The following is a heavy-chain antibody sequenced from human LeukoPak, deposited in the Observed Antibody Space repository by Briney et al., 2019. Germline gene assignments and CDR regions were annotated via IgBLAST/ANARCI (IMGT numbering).Heavy chain of an antibody. D-gene: IGHD5-24*01. Sequence: QPGGSLRLSCAASGFTFSSYSMNWVRQAPGKGLEWVSYISSSSSTIYYADSVKGRFTISRDNAKNSLYLQMNSLRAEDTAVYYCARAEMATIGRGGYWGQGTLVTVSS. CDR2: ISSSSSTI. J-gene: IGHJ4*02. CDR3: ARAEMATIGRGGY. CDR1: GFTFSSYS. V-gene: IGHV3-48*01.